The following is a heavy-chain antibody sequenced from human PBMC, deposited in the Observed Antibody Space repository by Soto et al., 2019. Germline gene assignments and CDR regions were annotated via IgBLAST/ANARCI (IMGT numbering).Heavy chain of an antibody. J-gene: IGHJ4*02. CDR1: GYTFSNFW. Sequence: GESLKISCQSSGYTFSNFWIGWVRQLPGKGLEWMGIIYPGDHETRYSPSFHGKVTISADRSIDTAYLQWNSLEASDTAFYFCARSPRSSPYFDYWGQGALVTVSS. CDR2: IYPGDHET. V-gene: IGHV5-51*01. D-gene: IGHD6-13*01. CDR3: ARSPRSSPYFDY.